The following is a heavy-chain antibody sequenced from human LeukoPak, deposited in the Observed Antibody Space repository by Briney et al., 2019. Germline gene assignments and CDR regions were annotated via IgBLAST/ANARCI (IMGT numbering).Heavy chain of an antibody. J-gene: IGHJ4*02. V-gene: IGHV3-73*01. CDR2: IRSKANSYAT. D-gene: IGHD2-2*01. Sequence: PGGSLRLSCAASGFTFSGSAMHWVRQASGKGLEWVGRIRSKANSYATAYAASVKGRFTISRDDSKNTAYLQMNSLRAEDTAVYYCARDRYCSSTSCYRRGPIALGYWGQGTLVTVSS. CDR3: ARDRYCSSTSCYRRGPIALGY. CDR1: GFTFSGSA.